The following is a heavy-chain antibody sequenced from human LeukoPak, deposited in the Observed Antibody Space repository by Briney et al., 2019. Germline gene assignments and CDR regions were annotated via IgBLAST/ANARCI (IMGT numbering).Heavy chain of an antibody. CDR2: ISAYNDNT. Sequence: ASVKVSCKASGYTFSSHGISWVRQAPGQGLEWMGWISAYNDNTNYAQRFQGRVTMTIDTSTSIAYMELRSLRSDDTAVYYCASSRAPGNWSYMGDWFDPWGQGTLVTVSS. J-gene: IGHJ5*02. CDR1: GYTFSSHG. CDR3: ASSRAPGNWSYMGDWFDP. D-gene: IGHD1-7*01. V-gene: IGHV1-18*01.